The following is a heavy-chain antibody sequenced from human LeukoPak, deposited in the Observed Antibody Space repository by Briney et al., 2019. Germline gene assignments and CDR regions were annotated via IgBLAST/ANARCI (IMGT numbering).Heavy chain of an antibody. V-gene: IGHV3-13*01. CDR3: ARGEITMVRGAPTIHAFDI. CDR1: GFTFSSYD. J-gene: IGHJ3*02. Sequence: PGGSLRLSCAASGFTFSSYDMHWVRQATGKGLEWVSAIGTAGDTYYPGSVKGRFTISRENVKNSLYLQMNSLRAGDTAVYYCARGEITMVRGAPTIHAFDIWGQGTMVTVSS. D-gene: IGHD3-10*01. CDR2: IGTAGDT.